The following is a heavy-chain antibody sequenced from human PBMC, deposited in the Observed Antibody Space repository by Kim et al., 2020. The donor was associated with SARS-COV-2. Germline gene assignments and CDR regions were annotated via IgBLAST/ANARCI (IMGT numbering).Heavy chain of an antibody. CDR1: GGSISSGGYS. V-gene: IGHV4-31*03. CDR3: ARDLKDDALTGLGY. CDR2: TYNSGST. Sequence: SETLSLTCTVSGGSISSGGYSWSWIRQHPGKGLEWIGNTYNSGSTFYNPSLKSRLSISVDTSQNQFSLRLSSVTAADTAVYYCARDLKDDALTGLGYWGQGTLVTVSS. J-gene: IGHJ1*01. D-gene: IGHD3-9*01.